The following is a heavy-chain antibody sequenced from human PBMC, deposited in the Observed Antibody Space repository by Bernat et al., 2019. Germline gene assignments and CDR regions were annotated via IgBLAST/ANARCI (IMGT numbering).Heavy chain of an antibody. Sequence: QVQLQESGPGLVKPSETLSLTCTVSGGSISSYYWSWIRQPPGKGLEWIGYIYYSGSTNYNPSLKSRVTISVDTSKNQFSPKLSSVTAADTAVYYCARETPVLGAFDIWGQGTMVTVSS. V-gene: IGHV4-59*08. CDR1: GGSISSYY. J-gene: IGHJ3*02. CDR3: ARETPVLGAFDI. CDR2: IYYSGST.